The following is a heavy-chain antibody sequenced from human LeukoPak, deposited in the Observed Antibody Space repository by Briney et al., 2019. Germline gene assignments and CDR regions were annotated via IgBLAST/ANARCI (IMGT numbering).Heavy chain of an antibody. CDR3: ARQTGSGLFTLP. V-gene: IGHV4-39*01. Sequence: PSVTLSLTCTVSGVSISSSNSYWGWIRQPPGNGLEWIGSIYYTGNTYYNASLKSRVTISIDTSKNQISLRLTSVTATDTAMYYCARQTGSGLFTLPGGQGTLVTVSS. CDR2: IYYTGNT. J-gene: IGHJ4*02. D-gene: IGHD3/OR15-3a*01. CDR1: GVSISSSNSY.